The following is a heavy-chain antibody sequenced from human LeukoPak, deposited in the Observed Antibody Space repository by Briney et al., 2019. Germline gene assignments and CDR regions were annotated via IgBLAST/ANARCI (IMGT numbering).Heavy chain of an antibody. J-gene: IGHJ4*02. CDR3: ARALFTHSSGWYRGFDY. V-gene: IGHV3-74*01. D-gene: IGHD6-19*01. CDR1: GFTFISYW. CDR2: INSGGSTT. Sequence: QPGGSLRLSCAAPGFTFISYWMHSGRQAPGKGLVWVSRINSGGSTTSYAVSVKGRFTISRDTAKNTLYLQMNSLRAEDTAVYYCARALFTHSSGWYRGFDYWGQGTLVTVSS.